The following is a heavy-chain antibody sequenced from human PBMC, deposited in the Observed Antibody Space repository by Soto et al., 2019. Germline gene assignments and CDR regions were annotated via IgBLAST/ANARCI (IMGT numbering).Heavy chain of an antibody. Sequence: EVQPVESGGGLVQPGGSLKLSCAASGFTFSGSAMHWVRQASGKGLEWVGRIRSKANSYATAYAASVKGRFTISRDDSKNTAYLQMNSLKTEDTAVYYCTRRGGIRAVRDGMDVWGQGTTVTVSS. CDR2: IRSKANSYAT. CDR3: TRRGGIRAVRDGMDV. V-gene: IGHV3-73*01. J-gene: IGHJ6*02. D-gene: IGHD3-3*02. CDR1: GFTFSGSA.